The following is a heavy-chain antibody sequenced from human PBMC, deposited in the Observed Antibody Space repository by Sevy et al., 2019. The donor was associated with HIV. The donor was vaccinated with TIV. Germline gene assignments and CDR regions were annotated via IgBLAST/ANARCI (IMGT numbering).Heavy chain of an antibody. CDR3: AKDAFYGDYVNYYYYYMDV. Sequence: GGSLRLSCAASGFTFSSYAMRWVRQAPGKGLEWVSAISGSGGSTYYAASVKGRFTISRDNSKDTLYLQINSLRAEDTAVYYCAKDAFYGDYVNYYYYYMDVWGKGTTVTVSS. CDR1: GFTFSSYA. V-gene: IGHV3-23*01. J-gene: IGHJ6*03. D-gene: IGHD4-17*01. CDR2: ISGSGGST.